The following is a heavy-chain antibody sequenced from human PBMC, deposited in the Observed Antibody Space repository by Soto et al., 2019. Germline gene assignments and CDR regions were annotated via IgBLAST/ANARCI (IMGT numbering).Heavy chain of an antibody. V-gene: IGHV4-4*07. J-gene: IGHJ5*02. Sequence: SETLSLTCVVSGGSMSSFYWSWIRQSADKGLEWIGRIYPTGITNYNPSLKSRVTMSIDTSKKQFSLKVRSVTAADTARYYCARDRGGGWLDPWGQGALVTVSS. CDR3: ARDRGGGWLDP. D-gene: IGHD2-15*01. CDR1: GGSMSSFY. CDR2: IYPTGIT.